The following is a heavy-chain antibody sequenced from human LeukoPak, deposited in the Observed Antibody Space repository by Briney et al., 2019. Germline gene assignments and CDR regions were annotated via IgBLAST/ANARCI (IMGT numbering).Heavy chain of an antibody. Sequence: GGSLRLSCAASGFTFSSYSMNWVRQAPGKGLEWVSYISSGSSTIYYADSVKGRLTISRGNAKNSLYLQMNSLRDEDTAVYYCARNGWKSLDYWGQGTLVTVSS. CDR3: ARNGWKSLDY. V-gene: IGHV3-48*02. J-gene: IGHJ4*02. CDR2: ISSGSSTI. D-gene: IGHD1-1*01. CDR1: GFTFSSYS.